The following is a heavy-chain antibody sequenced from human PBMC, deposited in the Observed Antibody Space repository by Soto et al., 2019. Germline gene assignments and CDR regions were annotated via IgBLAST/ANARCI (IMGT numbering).Heavy chain of an antibody. CDR3: ARGPGSSWFEDYYYYGMDV. V-gene: IGHV4-34*01. CDR1: GGSFSGYY. D-gene: IGHD6-13*01. Sequence: SETLSLTCAVYGGSFSGYYWSWIRQPPGKGLEWIGEINHSGSTNYNPSLKSRVTISVDTSKNQFSLKLSSVTAADTAVYYCARGPGSSWFEDYYYYGMDVWGKGTTVTVSS. CDR2: INHSGST. J-gene: IGHJ6*04.